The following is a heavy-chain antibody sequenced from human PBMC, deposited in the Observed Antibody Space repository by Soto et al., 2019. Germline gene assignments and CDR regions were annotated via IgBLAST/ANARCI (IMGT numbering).Heavy chain of an antibody. V-gene: IGHV3-74*01. CDR1: GFTFSSYW. Sequence: GGSLRLSCAASGFTFSSYWMHWVRQAPGKGLVWVSRINSDGSSTSYADSVKGRFTISRDNAKNTLYLQMNSLRAEDTAVYYCARDIVEMATILYYYYYGMDVWGQGTTVTVSS. D-gene: IGHD5-12*01. J-gene: IGHJ6*02. CDR3: ARDIVEMATILYYYYYGMDV. CDR2: INSDGSST.